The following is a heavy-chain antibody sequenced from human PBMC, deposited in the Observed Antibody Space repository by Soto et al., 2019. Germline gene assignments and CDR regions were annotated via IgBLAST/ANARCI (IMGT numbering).Heavy chain of an antibody. CDR1: GDSVSSNSAA. V-gene: IGHV6-1*01. Sequence: PSQTLSLTCAISGDSVSSNSAAWNWIRQSPSRGLEWLGRTYYRSKWYNDYAVSVKSRITINPDTSKNQFSLQLNSVTPEDTAVYYCARVGIAARPAGYYYSVMDGWGQGTTVTVSS. CDR3: ARVGIAARPAGYYYSVMDG. D-gene: IGHD6-6*01. J-gene: IGHJ6*02. CDR2: TYYRSKWYN.